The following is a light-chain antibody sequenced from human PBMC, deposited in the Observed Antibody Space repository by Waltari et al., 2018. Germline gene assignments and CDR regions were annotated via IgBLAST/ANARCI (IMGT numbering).Light chain of an antibody. V-gene: IGLV1-51*01. Sequence: QSVLTQPPSVSAAPGQKVPISCSGRSSNIGNYYVSWYHQRPGAAPKRLIYDNNKRPSGIPDRFSASKSGTSATLGITGLQIGDEADYYCATWDNSLTDVVFGGGTKLTVL. CDR3: ATWDNSLTDVV. CDR1: SSNIGNYY. CDR2: DNN. J-gene: IGLJ3*02.